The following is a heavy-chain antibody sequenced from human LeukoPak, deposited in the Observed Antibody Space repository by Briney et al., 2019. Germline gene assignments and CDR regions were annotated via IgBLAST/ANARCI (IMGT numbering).Heavy chain of an antibody. D-gene: IGHD5-12*01. CDR2: IYYSGST. CDR3: ARAPDIVATMFDY. Sequence: SETLSLTCTVSGGSISSYYWSWIRQPPGKGLEWIGYIYYSGSTNYNPSLKSRVTISVDTSKNQFSLKLSSVTAADTAVYYCARAPDIVATMFDYWGQGTLVTVSS. V-gene: IGHV4-59*01. J-gene: IGHJ4*02. CDR1: GGSISSYY.